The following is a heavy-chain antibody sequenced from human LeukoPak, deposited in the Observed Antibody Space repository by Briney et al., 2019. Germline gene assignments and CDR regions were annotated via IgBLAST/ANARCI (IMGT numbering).Heavy chain of an antibody. CDR1: GFTFSSYG. Sequence: PGRSLRLSCAASGFTFSSYGMHWVRQAPGKGLEWVAVISYDGSNKYYADSVKGRFTISRDNSKNTLYLQMNSLRAEDTAVYYCAKHIAVAGMRAFDIWGQGTMVTVSS. CDR2: ISYDGSNK. V-gene: IGHV3-30*18. J-gene: IGHJ3*02. D-gene: IGHD6-19*01. CDR3: AKHIAVAGMRAFDI.